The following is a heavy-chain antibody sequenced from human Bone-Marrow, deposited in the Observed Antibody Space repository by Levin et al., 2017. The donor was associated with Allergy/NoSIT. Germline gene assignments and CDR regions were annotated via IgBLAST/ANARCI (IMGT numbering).Heavy chain of an antibody. Sequence: ASVKVSCKASGYTFTSYGISWVRQAPGQGLEWMGWISAYNGNTNYAQKLQGRVTMTTDTSTSTAYMELRSLRSDDTAVYYCARDVGGNGPSYYYGMDVWGQGTTVTVSS. CDR2: ISAYNGNT. J-gene: IGHJ6*02. V-gene: IGHV1-18*01. CDR1: GYTFTSYG. D-gene: IGHD4-23*01. CDR3: ARDVGGNGPSYYYGMDV.